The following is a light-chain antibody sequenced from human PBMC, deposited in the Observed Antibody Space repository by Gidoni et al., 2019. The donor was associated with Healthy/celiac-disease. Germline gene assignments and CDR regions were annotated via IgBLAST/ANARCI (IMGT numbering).Light chain of an antibody. CDR2: ASS. J-gene: IGKJ3*01. CDR1: QRISSY. CDR3: QQSYSTPFT. Sequence: IQMTQSPSSLSASVGDRVTITCRASQRISSYLNWYQQKPGKAPKLLIYASSSLQSGVPSRFSGSGSGTDFTLTSSSLQPEYFATYYCQQSYSTPFTFGPGTKVDIK. V-gene: IGKV1-39*01.